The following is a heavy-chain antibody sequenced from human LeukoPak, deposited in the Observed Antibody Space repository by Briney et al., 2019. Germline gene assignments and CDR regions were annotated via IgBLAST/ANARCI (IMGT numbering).Heavy chain of an antibody. D-gene: IGHD6-19*01. CDR3: ARERSSGWYDFDY. V-gene: IGHV3-66*02. J-gene: IGHJ4*02. CDR2: IYSGGST. Sequence: GGSLRLSCAASGVTVSSNYMSWVRQAPGKGLEWVSVIYSGGSTYYADSVKGRFTISRDNSKNTLYLQMNSLRAEDTAVYYCARERSSGWYDFDYWGQGTLVTVSS. CDR1: GVTVSSNY.